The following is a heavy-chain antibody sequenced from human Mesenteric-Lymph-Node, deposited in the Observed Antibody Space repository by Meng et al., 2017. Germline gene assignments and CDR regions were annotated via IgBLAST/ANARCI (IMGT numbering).Heavy chain of an antibody. J-gene: IGHJ4*02. CDR3: AREDRGYSYGYVLY. Sequence: GESLKISCAASGFTVSSNEMSWVRQAPGKGLEWVSSISGVSTYYADSRKGRFTISRDNSKNTLHLQMNSLRAEDTAVYYCAREDRGYSYGYVLYWGQGTLVTVSS. CDR1: GFTVSSNE. D-gene: IGHD5-18*01. V-gene: IGHV3-38-3*01. CDR2: ISGVST.